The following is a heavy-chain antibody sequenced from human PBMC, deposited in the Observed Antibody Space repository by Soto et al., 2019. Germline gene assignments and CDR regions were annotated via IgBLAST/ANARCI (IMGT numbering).Heavy chain of an antibody. CDR3: ARGHIVVVPAASSLYNSFDP. CDR2: INHSGST. Sequence: PSETLSLTCAVYGGSSSGYYWSWIRQPPGKGLEWIGEINHSGSTNYNPSLKSRVTISVDTSKNQFSLKLSSVTAADTAVYYCARGHIVVVPAASSLYNSFDPWGQGTLVTVSA. D-gene: IGHD2-2*01. J-gene: IGHJ5*02. V-gene: IGHV4-34*01. CDR1: GGSSSGYY.